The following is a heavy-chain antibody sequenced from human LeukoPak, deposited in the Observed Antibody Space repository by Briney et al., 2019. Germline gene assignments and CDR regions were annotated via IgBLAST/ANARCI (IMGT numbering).Heavy chain of an antibody. CDR1: GGXISHVXXS. CDR2: XHHTVGS. Sequence: KPSETLSLTCTVSGGXISHVXXSWSXVRXXXXXXXXXIGXXHHTVGSDYKPSLKSRVTISGDRTKNQLSLTLTSVTAADTALYYCVRGGGLPNCGGYCPPDTWGQGKMVIVSS. CDR3: VRGGGLPNCGGYCPPDT. V-gene: IGHV4-30-2*01. D-gene: IGHD2-21*02. J-gene: IGHJ3*02.